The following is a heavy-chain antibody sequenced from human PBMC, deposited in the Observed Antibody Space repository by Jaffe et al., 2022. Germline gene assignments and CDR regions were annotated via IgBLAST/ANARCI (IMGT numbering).Heavy chain of an antibody. V-gene: IGHV4-59*01. Sequence: QVKLQESGPGLVKPSETLSLTCTVSGLPISSYYWGWVRQAPGKGLEWIGYIYDSGDNNYNPSLKSRVTISRDTSKSQLSLRLSPVTDADTAVYYCARAGNGGFPSWGQGTLVTVSS. J-gene: IGHJ4*02. CDR2: IYDSGDN. D-gene: IGHD2-15*01. CDR3: ARAGNGGFPS. CDR1: GLPISSYY.